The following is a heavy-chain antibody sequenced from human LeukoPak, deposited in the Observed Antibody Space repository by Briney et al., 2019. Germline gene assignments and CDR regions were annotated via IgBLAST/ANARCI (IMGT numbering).Heavy chain of an antibody. V-gene: IGHV3-30*19. CDR1: GFTFSSYG. J-gene: IGHJ4*02. D-gene: IGHD6-13*01. CDR3: ARDTIAAAGIFDY. CDR2: IWYDGSNK. Sequence: PGGSLRLSCAASGFTFSSYGMHWVRQAPGKGLEWVAVIWYDGSNKYYADSVKGRFTISRDNSKNTLYLQMNSLRAEDTAVYYCARDTIAAAGIFDYWGQGTLVTVSS.